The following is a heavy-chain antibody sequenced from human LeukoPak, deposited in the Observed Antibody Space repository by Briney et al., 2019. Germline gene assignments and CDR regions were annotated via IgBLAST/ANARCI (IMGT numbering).Heavy chain of an antibody. CDR2: IYTSGST. CDR1: GGSISSYY. V-gene: IGHV4-4*07. Sequence: PSETLSLTCTVSGGSISSYYWSWIRQPAGKGLEWIGRIYTSGSTNYNPSLKSRVTMSVDTSKNQFSLKLSSVTAADTAVYYCARDRWKLGPAAIKDNGDNWFDPWGQGTLVTVSS. J-gene: IGHJ5*02. CDR3: ARDRWKLGPAAIKDNGDNWFDP. D-gene: IGHD2-2*01.